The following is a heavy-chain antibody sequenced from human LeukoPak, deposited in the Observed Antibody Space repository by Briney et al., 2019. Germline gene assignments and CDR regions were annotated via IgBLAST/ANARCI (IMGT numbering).Heavy chain of an antibody. J-gene: IGHJ6*03. Sequence: GGSLRLSCAASGFTFSSYWMSWVRQAPGKGLEWVANIKQDGSEKYYVDSVKGRFTISRDNAKNSLYLQMNSLRAEDTAVYYCARVLAARVYYYYYYMDVWGKGTTVTVSS. CDR2: IKQDGSEK. CDR3: ARVLAARVYYYYYYMDV. CDR1: GFTFSSYW. V-gene: IGHV3-7*01. D-gene: IGHD6-6*01.